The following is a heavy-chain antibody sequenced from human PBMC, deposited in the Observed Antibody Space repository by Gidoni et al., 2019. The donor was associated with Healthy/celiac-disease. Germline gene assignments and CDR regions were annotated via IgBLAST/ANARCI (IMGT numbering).Heavy chain of an antibody. D-gene: IGHD3-10*01. CDR1: GGTFSSYA. J-gene: IGHJ6*02. Sequence: QVQLVQSGAEVKKPGSSVKVSCKASGGTFSSYAISWVRQAPGQGLEWMGRIIPILGIANYAQKFQGRVTITADKSTSTAYMELSSLRSEDTAVYYCARVITMLPMKSYGMDVWGQGTTVTVSS. CDR3: ARVITMLPMKSYGMDV. V-gene: IGHV1-69*04. CDR2: IIPILGIA.